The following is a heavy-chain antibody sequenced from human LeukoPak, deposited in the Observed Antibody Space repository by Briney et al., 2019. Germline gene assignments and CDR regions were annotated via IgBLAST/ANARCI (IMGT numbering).Heavy chain of an antibody. CDR2: IRYDGSNK. CDR1: GFTFSSYG. D-gene: IGHD2-2*02. J-gene: IGHJ4*02. Sequence: PGGSLRLSRAASGFTFSSYGMHWVRQAPGKGLEWVAVIRYDGSNKYYADSLKGRLTIHRDNSKNTLYLQMNSLRAEDTAVYYCAKDYCSSTSCYRRITIFGAFDYWGQGTLVTVSS. V-gene: IGHV3-30*02. CDR3: AKDYCSSTSCYRRITIFGAFDY.